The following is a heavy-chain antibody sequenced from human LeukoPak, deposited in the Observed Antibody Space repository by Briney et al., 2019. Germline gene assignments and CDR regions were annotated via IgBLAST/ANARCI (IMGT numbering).Heavy chain of an antibody. CDR3: ASQTSDKAFDF. CDR1: GLIFSSCG. D-gene: IGHD2-2*01. J-gene: IGHJ4*02. Sequence: GGSLRLSCAASGLIFSSCGMHWVRQAPGKGLEWVAVISYDGSNKYYADSMKGRFTISRDNSKNSLFPQMNSLRAEDTAVYYFASQTSDKAFDFWGQGTLVTVSS. V-gene: IGHV3-30*03. CDR2: ISYDGSNK.